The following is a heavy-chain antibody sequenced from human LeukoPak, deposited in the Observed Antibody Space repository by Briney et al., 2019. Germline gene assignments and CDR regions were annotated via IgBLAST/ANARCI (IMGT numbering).Heavy chain of an antibody. CDR1: GGSISSNTYY. J-gene: IGHJ4*02. CDR3: ARDEGGGIVVVTATQPYFDY. CDR2: ISSTGST. Sequence: PSETLSLTCTVSGGSISSNTYYWGWIRQPAGKGLEWIGTISSTGSTYYNPSLKSRVTISVDTSKNEFSLKLSSLTAADTAVYYCARDEGGGIVVVTATQPYFDYWGQGTLVTVSS. D-gene: IGHD2-21*02. V-gene: IGHV4-39*02.